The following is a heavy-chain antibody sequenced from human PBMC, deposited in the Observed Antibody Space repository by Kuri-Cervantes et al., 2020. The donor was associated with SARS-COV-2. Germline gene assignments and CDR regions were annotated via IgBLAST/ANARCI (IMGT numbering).Heavy chain of an antibody. CDR2: ISSSSSYT. D-gene: IGHD6-19*01. Sequence: GGSLRLSCAASGFTFSSYEMNWVRQAPGKGLEWVSYISSSSSYTNYADSVKGRFTISRDNAKNSLYLQMNSLRAEDTAVYYCARDHVGAVAVGGWFDPWGQGTLVTVSS. CDR3: ARDHVGAVAVGGWFDP. J-gene: IGHJ5*02. CDR1: GFTFSSYE. V-gene: IGHV3-21*05.